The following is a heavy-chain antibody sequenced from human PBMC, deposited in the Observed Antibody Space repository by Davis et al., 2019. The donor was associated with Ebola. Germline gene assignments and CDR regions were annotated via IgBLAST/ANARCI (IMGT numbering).Heavy chain of an antibody. Sequence: AASVKVSCKASGYTFTSYDINWVRQATGQGLEWMGWMNPNSGNTGYAQKFQGRVTMTRNTSISTAYMELSSLRSDDTAVYYCARANDTRYSSSWYFVYWGQGTLVTVSS. CDR2: MNPNSGNT. CDR3: ARANDTRYSSSWYFVY. J-gene: IGHJ4*02. D-gene: IGHD6-13*01. V-gene: IGHV1-8*01. CDR1: GYTFTSYD.